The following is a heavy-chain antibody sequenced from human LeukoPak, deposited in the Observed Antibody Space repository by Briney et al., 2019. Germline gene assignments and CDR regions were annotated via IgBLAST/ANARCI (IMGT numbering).Heavy chain of an antibody. CDR2: IFASGNT. CDR1: GGSISSGSYY. Sequence: SETLSLTCTVSGGSISSGSYYWSWIRQPAGKGLEWIGRIFASGNTNYNPSLKSRVTISVDTSKNHFSLKLSSVTAADTAVYYCARGQWLPVFDFWGQGTLVTVSS. D-gene: IGHD3-22*01. V-gene: IGHV4-61*02. J-gene: IGHJ4*02. CDR3: ARGQWLPVFDF.